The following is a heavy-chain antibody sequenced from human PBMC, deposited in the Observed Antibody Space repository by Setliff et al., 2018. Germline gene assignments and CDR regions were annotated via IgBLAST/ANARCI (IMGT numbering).Heavy chain of an antibody. D-gene: IGHD6-19*01. J-gene: IGHJ6*03. CDR2: IYTSGST. CDR3: ARAISGWYSAHYYYMDV. CDR1: GGSISSGSDY. Sequence: PSETLSLTCSVSGGSISSGSDYWTWIRQPAGKGLEWIGHIYTSGSTNYNPSLKSRVTISVDTSKNQFSLKLSSVTAADTAVYYCARAISGWYSAHYYYMDVWG. V-gene: IGHV4-61*09.